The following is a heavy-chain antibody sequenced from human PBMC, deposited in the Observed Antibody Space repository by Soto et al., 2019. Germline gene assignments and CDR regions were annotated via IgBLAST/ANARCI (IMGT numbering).Heavy chain of an antibody. D-gene: IGHD3-16*01. CDR1: GFSFSDSA. CDR3: ARGGEMGLKDY. CDR2: IRSKANSYSI. Sequence: EVQLVESGGGLVQPGGSLRLSCAAYGFSFSDSAMHWVRQESGKWLEWIARIRSKANSYSIAYDESVRGRFNISSDDSKKTAYLQMNNLKTEDSAMYYCARGGEMGLKDYCGQGTMVTV. J-gene: IGHJ4*02. V-gene: IGHV3-73*02.